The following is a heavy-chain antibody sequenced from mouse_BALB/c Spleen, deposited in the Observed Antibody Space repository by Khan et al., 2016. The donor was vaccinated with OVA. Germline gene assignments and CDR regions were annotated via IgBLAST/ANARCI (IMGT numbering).Heavy chain of an antibody. CDR1: GYTFTSYY. Sequence: QVQLQQSGAELVKPGASVKLSCKASGYTFTSYYICWVKQRPGQGLEWIGGINPSNGGTYFNEKFESKATLTVDKSSSTAFMQVSSLTSEDSAVYYCTRSGWAAFAYWGQGTLVTVSA. D-gene: IGHD1-1*02. CDR2: INPSNGGT. J-gene: IGHJ3*01. V-gene: IGHV1S81*02. CDR3: TRSGWAAFAY.